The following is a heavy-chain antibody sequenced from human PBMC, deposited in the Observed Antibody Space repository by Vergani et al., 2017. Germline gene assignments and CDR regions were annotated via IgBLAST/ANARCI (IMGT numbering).Heavy chain of an antibody. CDR2: IYYSGST. D-gene: IGHD2-2*01. CDR1: GGSISSSSYY. J-gene: IGHJ5*02. Sequence: QLQLQESGPGLVKPSETLSLTCTVSGGSISSSSYYWGWIRQPPGKGLEWIGSIYYSGSTYYNPSLKSRVTISVDTSKNQFSLKLSSVTAADTAVYYCARGLIVVVPAAGWFDPWGQGTLVTVSS. V-gene: IGHV4-39*07. CDR3: ARGLIVVVPAAGWFDP.